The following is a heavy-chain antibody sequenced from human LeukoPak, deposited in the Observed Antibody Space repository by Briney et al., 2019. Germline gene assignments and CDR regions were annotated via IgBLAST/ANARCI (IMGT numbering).Heavy chain of an antibody. CDR2: IYYSKYT. J-gene: IGHJ5*02. CDR3: ARSGKQWLPNWLDP. Sequence: PSETLSLTCTVSGGSISSYYWSWLRQPPGQGLEWLGNIYYSKYTNYNPSLKSRVTISLDTSKNQFSLMLTSLTTADTAVYYCARSGKQWLPNWLDPWGQGTLVTVSS. CDR1: GGSISSYY. D-gene: IGHD6-19*01. V-gene: IGHV4-59*08.